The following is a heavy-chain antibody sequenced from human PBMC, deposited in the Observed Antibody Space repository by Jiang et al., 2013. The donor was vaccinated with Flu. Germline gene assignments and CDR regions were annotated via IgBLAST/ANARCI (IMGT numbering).Heavy chain of an antibody. CDR2: FYYSGST. CDR1: DDSISSFY. V-gene: IGHV4-59*08. Sequence: GPGLVKPSETLSLTCTVSDDSISSFYWSWIRQPPGKGLEWIGYFYYSGSTNYNPSLKSRVTISVDTSKNQLSLKLSSVTATDTTVYYCARHGFHVDFPIWGQGTMVTVSS. CDR3: ARHGFHVDFPI. J-gene: IGHJ3*02. D-gene: IGHD4-17*01.